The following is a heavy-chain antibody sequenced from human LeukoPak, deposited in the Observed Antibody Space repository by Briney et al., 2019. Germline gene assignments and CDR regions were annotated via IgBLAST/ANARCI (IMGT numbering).Heavy chain of an antibody. J-gene: IGHJ4*02. Sequence: SETLSLTCTVSGGSISSYYWSWIRQPAGKGLEWIGRILTGGNTNYNPSLKSRVTMSGDRSKNQFSLKLSSVTAADTAVYYCARVGDTATYFDYWGQGTLVTVSS. CDR1: GGSISSYY. CDR3: ARVGDTATYFDY. D-gene: IGHD2-21*02. CDR2: ILTGGNT. V-gene: IGHV4-4*07.